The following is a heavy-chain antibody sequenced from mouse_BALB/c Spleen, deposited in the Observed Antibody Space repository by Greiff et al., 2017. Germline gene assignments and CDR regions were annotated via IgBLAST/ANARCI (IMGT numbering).Heavy chain of an antibody. J-gene: IGHJ4*01. CDR3: ANIYYGNYGGAMDY. Sequence: QVQLQQSGAELARPGASVKMSCKASGYTFTSYTMHWVNQRPGQGLEWIGYINPSSGYTNYNQKFKDKATLTADKSSSTAYMQLSSLTSEDSAVYYCANIYYGNYGGAMDYWGQGTSVTVSS. CDR2: INPSSGYT. CDR1: GYTFTSYT. D-gene: IGHD2-1*01. V-gene: IGHV1-4*01.